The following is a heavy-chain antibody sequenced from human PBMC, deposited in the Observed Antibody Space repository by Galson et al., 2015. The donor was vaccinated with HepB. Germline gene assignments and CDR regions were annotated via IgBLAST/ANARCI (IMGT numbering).Heavy chain of an antibody. CDR3: ATRSGASGWYSYFQH. D-gene: IGHD6-19*01. CDR1: GFTFSSYA. J-gene: IGHJ1*01. V-gene: IGHV3-23*01. Sequence: SLRLSCAASGFTFSSYAIMWVRQAPGKGLEWVSGMSDNGDNTFYADSVKGRFTISRDISKNTVYPQMSSLRVEDTAVYYCATRSGASGWYSYFQHWGQGTLVTVSS. CDR2: MSDNGDNT.